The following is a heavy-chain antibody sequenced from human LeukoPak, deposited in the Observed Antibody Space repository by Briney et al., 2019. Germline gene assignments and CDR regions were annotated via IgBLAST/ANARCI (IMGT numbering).Heavy chain of an antibody. Sequence: GGSLRLSCAASGFTFSMYAMHWVRQAPGKGLEYVSAISSDGGSTYYANSVKGRFTISRDNSKNTLYLQMGSLRAEDMAVYYCARETIVGSTGFDYWAREPWSPSPQ. D-gene: IGHD1-26*01. V-gene: IGHV3-64*01. CDR2: ISSDGGST. CDR3: ARETIVGSTGFDY. CDR1: GFTFSMYA. J-gene: IGHJ4*02.